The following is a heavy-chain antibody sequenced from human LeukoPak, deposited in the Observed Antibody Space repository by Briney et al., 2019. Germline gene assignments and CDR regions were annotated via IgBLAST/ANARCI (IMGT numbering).Heavy chain of an antibody. D-gene: IGHD2-21*01. CDR2: IYTSGST. Sequence: PSETLSLTCTVSGGSISNYYWSWIRQPAGKRLEWIGRIYTSGSTNYNPSLKSRVTISVDTSKNQFSLKLSSVTAADTAVYYCARVPILWWPYFDAFDIWGQGTMVTVSS. V-gene: IGHV4-4*07. CDR1: GGSISNYY. CDR3: ARVPILWWPYFDAFDI. J-gene: IGHJ3*02.